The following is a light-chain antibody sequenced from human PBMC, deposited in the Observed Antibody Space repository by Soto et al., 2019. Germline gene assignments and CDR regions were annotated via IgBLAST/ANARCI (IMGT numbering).Light chain of an antibody. CDR3: QQSNSFPLT. J-gene: IGKJ5*01. V-gene: IGKV1-12*01. CDR2: AAS. Sequence: DIQMTQSPSSVSASVGDRVTITCRASQGINSWLAWYQQKPGEAPKLLIYAASSLQSGVPSRFSSSGSGTDFTLTISSLQPEDFATYYCQQSNSFPLTFGQGTRLEIK. CDR1: QGINSW.